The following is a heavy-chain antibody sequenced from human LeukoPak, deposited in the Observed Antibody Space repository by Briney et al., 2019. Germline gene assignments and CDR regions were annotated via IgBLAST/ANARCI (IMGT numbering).Heavy chain of an antibody. Sequence: GGSLRLSCAGSGFTFSSYEMNWVRQAPGKGLEWVSYISSSGSTIYYADSVKGRFTISRDDSKSTLFLQMNSLRVDDTALYFCAKDAKTGNSPYDFFDVWGQGTMVIVSS. V-gene: IGHV3-48*03. CDR1: GFTFSSYE. CDR2: ISSSGSTI. D-gene: IGHD1-14*01. J-gene: IGHJ3*01. CDR3: AKDAKTGNSPYDFFDV.